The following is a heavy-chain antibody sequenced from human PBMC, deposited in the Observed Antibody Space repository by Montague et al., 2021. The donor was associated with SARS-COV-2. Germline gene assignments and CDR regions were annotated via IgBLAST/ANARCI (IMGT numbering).Heavy chain of an antibody. Sequence: SLSLSCSASGITFSSYAMHWVRQAPGKGLEWVAVISYDGSNKYYADPVKGRFTISRDNSKNTLYLQMNSLRAEDTAMYYCAREGLSGSYYGFLDYWGQGTLVTVSS. V-gene: IGHV3-30-3*01. J-gene: IGHJ4*02. CDR3: AREGLSGSYYGFLDY. D-gene: IGHD3-10*01. CDR2: ISYDGSNK. CDR1: GITFSSYA.